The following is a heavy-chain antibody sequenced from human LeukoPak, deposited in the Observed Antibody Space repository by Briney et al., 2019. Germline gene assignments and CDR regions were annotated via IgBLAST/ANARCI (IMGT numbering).Heavy chain of an antibody. CDR1: GFTFSSYS. CDR3: AKGYYYGMDV. J-gene: IGHJ6*02. V-gene: IGHV3-48*01. Sequence: GRSLRLSCAASGFTFSSYSMNWVRQAPGKGLEWVSYISSSSSTIYYADSMKGRFTISRDNSKNTLYLQMNSLRAEDTAVYYCAKGYYYGMDVWGQGTTVTVSS. CDR2: ISSSSSTI.